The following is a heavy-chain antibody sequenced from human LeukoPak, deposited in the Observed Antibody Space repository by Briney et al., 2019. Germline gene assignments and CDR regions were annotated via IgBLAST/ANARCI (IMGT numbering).Heavy chain of an antibody. CDR3: AKRIPFDY. Sequence: GGSLRLSCAASGFTFNTYAMNWVRQAPGKGLEWVSEIDGSGSRTYYADSVKGRFTISRDNSKNTLYLQMNSLRAEDTAVYYCAKRIPFDYWGQGTLVTVSS. CDR2: IDGSGSRT. CDR1: GFTFNTYA. J-gene: IGHJ4*02. V-gene: IGHV3-23*01.